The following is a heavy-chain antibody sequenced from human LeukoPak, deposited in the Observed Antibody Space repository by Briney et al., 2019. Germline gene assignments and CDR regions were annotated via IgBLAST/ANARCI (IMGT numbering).Heavy chain of an antibody. D-gene: IGHD3-10*01. CDR3: AKGTGSGGFLVDY. Sequence: GGSLRLSCAASGFSFSGYAMHWGRQAPGKGLEWVAFMRHDGSKKYYADSGQDRFIISRDNSKNTLYLQMNAPRTEDTAAYFCAKGTGSGGFLVDYWGQGTLVTVSS. CDR1: GFSFSGYA. J-gene: IGHJ4*02. CDR2: MRHDGSKK. V-gene: IGHV3-30*02.